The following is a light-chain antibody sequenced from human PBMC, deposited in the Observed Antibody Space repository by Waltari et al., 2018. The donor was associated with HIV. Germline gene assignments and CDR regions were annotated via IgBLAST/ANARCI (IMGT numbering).Light chain of an antibody. Sequence: DIQMTQSPSSLSASVGARDTITCRASQDINNYLNWYQQKPGKAPNLLIYGASNLETGVPSRFSGSGSGTEFIFTIDSLQPEDIATYYCQQYDVPFTFGPGTKVDIK. CDR2: GAS. CDR3: QQYDVPFT. V-gene: IGKV1-33*01. J-gene: IGKJ3*01. CDR1: QDINNY.